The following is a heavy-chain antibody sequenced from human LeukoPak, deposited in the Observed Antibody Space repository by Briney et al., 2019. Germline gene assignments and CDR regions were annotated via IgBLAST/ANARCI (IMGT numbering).Heavy chain of an antibody. V-gene: IGHV1-8*01. CDR1: GYTFTSYD. Sequence: ASVKVSCKASGYTFTSYDFNWVRQATGQGLEWMGWMNPNSGNTGYAQKFQGRVTMTRNTSISTAYMELSSLRSEDTAVYYCARGVGYGSGPGGYYYGMDVWGQGTTVTVSS. J-gene: IGHJ6*02. D-gene: IGHD3-10*01. CDR2: MNPNSGNT. CDR3: ARGVGYGSGPGGYYYGMDV.